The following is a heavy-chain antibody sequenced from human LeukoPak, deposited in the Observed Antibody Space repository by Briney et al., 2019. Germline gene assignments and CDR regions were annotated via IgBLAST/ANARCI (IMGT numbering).Heavy chain of an antibody. V-gene: IGHV4-39*01. Sequence: PSETLSLTCTVSGGSINSNNYFWGWIRQPPGKGLEWIGSIYYSGGTYYNPSLKSRVTISVDTSKNQFSLRLSSVTAADTAMYYCQSRFLEWLLDYWGQGTLVSVSS. D-gene: IGHD3-3*01. CDR2: IYYSGGT. CDR1: GGSINSNNYF. J-gene: IGHJ4*02. CDR3: QSRFLEWLLDY.